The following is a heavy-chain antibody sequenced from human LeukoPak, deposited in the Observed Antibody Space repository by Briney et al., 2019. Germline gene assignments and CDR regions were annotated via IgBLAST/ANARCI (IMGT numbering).Heavy chain of an antibody. CDR3: ARRSSSWDCFDY. V-gene: IGHV4-39*01. CDR2: IYYSGST. D-gene: IGHD6-13*01. Sequence: SETLSLTCTVSGGSINSHNYYWGWIRQRPGKGLEWIGSIYYSGSTYYNPSLESRVTISVDTSKNQFSLKLSSVTAADTAMYYCARRSSSWDCFDYWGQGTLVTVSS. CDR1: GGSINSHNYY. J-gene: IGHJ4*02.